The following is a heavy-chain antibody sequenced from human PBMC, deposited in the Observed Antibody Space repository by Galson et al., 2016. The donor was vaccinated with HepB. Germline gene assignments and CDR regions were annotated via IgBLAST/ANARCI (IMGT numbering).Heavy chain of an antibody. CDR3: ARSRPDATMVRKRWFDP. CDR1: DGSFSGYF. J-gene: IGHJ5*02. Sequence: SETLSLTCAVYDGSFSGYFWTWIRQPPGKGLEWIGEINHSGSTNSNPSLKSRVTISVDTSKNQFSLKLSSVTAADTAVYYCARSRPDATMVRKRWFDPWGQGTLVTVSS. D-gene: IGHD3-10*01. CDR2: INHSGST. V-gene: IGHV4-34*01.